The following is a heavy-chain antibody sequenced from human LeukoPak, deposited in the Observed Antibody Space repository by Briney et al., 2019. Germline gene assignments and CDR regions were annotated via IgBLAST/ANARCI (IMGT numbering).Heavy chain of an antibody. J-gene: IGHJ4*02. CDR3: AQDVTRFCTNGACNPDY. D-gene: IGHD2-8*01. CDR2: ISYDGSNK. CDR1: GFTFSSYE. V-gene: IGHV3-30*18. Sequence: PGGSLRLSCAASGFTFSSYEMNWVRQAPGKGLEWVAVISYDGSNKYYADSVKGRFTISRDNSKNTLYLQMNSLRAEDTAVYFCAQDVTRFCTNGACNPDYWGLGTLVTVSS.